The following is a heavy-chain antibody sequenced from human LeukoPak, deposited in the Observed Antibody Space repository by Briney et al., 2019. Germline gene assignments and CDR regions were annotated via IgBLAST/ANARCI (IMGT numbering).Heavy chain of an antibody. D-gene: IGHD2-8*01. CDR1: GFTFSSYS. J-gene: IGHJ3*02. Sequence: PGRSLRLSCVASGFTFSSYSMHWVRQAPGKGLEWVAVISYEGINKYYADSVKGRFTISRDNSKNTLYMKMNSLRAEDTAVYYCAKGDAQEAFDIWGQGTMVTVSS. V-gene: IGHV3-30-3*01. CDR3: AKGDAQEAFDI. CDR2: ISYEGINK.